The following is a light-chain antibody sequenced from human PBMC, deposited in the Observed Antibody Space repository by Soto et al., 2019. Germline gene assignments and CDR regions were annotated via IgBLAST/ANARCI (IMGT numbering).Light chain of an antibody. J-gene: IGKJ1*01. Sequence: EIVMTQSPATLSVSPGERATLSCRASQSVSSNLAWYQQKPGQAPRLLIYGASTRATGIPASVSGSGSGTEFTLTISSLQPEDFATYHCQQYSSYSWTFGQGTKV. CDR1: QSVSSN. V-gene: IGKV3-15*01. CDR2: GAS. CDR3: QQYSSYSWT.